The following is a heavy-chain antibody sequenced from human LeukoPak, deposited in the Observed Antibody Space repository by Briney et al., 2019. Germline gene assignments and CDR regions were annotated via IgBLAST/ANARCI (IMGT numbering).Heavy chain of an antibody. CDR2: IYYTGST. J-gene: IGHJ4*02. D-gene: IGHD4-17*01. Sequence: PPETLSLTCSVSGDSVSRDTFYWSWIRQPPGKGLEWIAYIYYTGSTKYYPSLKSRVTISIDTSKNQFSLKVNSVTEADTAVYYCARIVPFGYGYIDHWGQGTLVTVSS. V-gene: IGHV4-61*01. CDR3: ARIVPFGYGYIDH. CDR1: GDSVSRDTFY.